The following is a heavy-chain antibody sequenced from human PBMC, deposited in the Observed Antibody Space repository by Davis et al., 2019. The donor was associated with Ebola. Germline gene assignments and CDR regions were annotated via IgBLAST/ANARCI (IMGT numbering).Heavy chain of an antibody. CDR3: AKELGDWNHAFYYYGMDV. J-gene: IGHJ6*02. CDR1: GFTFRNYA. D-gene: IGHD1-1*01. CDR2: ISGSGRST. V-gene: IGHV3-23*01. Sequence: PGGSLRLSCAASGFTFRNYAMNWVRQAPGKGLEWVSAISGSGRSTYYADSVKGRFTISRDNSKNTLYLQMNSLRGEDTAVYYCAKELGDWNHAFYYYGMDVWGQGTTVTVSS.